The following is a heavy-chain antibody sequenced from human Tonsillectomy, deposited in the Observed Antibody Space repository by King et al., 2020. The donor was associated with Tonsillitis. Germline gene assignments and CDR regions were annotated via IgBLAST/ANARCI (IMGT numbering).Heavy chain of an antibody. D-gene: IGHD4-11*01. J-gene: IGHJ4*02. CDR1: GFTFSSYA. Sequence: VQLVESGGGLVHPGGSLRLSCSASGFTFSSYAMHWVRQAPGKGLEYVSAISSNGGSTYYADSVKGRFTISRDNSKNTLYLQMSSLRAEDTAVYYCVTGRSTTVTTFSPEGYWGQGTLVTVSS. CDR3: VTGRSTTVTTFSPEGY. CDR2: ISSNGGST. V-gene: IGHV3-64D*06.